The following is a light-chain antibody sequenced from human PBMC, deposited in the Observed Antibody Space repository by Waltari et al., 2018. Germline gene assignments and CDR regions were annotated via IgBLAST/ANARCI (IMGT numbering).Light chain of an antibody. CDR1: QTIRTTY. J-gene: IGKJ4*01. CDR3: QQYDISPLT. Sequence: SLSPGEGATLSCRTSQTIRTTYLAWYQQKPGQAPTLLIYGTFSRATGIPDRFTGSGSGTDFSLTISSLEPEDFATYYCQQYDISPLTFGGGTKVEIK. CDR2: GTF. V-gene: IGKV3-20*01.